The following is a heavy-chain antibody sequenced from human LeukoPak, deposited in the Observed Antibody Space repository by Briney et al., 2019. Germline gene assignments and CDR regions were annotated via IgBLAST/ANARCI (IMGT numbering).Heavy chain of an antibody. CDR3: ARQGSYHNWFDP. D-gene: IGHD1-26*01. Sequence: SETLSLTCTVSGGSISSYYWSWIRQPPGKGLEWIGYIYYSGSTNYNPSLKSRVTISVDTSKNQFSLKLSSVTAADTAVYYCARQGSYHNWFDPWGRGTLVTVSS. CDR1: GGSISSYY. J-gene: IGHJ5*02. V-gene: IGHV4-59*08. CDR2: IYYSGST.